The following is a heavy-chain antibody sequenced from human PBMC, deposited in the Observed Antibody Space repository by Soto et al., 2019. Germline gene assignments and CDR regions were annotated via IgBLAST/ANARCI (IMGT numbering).Heavy chain of an antibody. CDR1: GFTFSSYA. J-gene: IGHJ4*02. CDR3: AKDTYDFWSGYAAVDY. V-gene: IGHV3-23*01. CDR2: ISGSGGST. D-gene: IGHD3-3*01. Sequence: GGSLRLSCAASGFTFSSYAMSWVRQAPGKGLEWVSAISGSGGSTYYADSVKGRFTISRDNSKNTLYLQMNSLRAEDTAVYYCAKDTYDFWSGYAAVDYWGQGTLVTVS.